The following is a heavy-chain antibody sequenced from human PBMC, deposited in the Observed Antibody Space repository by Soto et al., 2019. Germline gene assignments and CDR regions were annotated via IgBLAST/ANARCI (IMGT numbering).Heavy chain of an antibody. CDR3: ARALTTVTLFDP. V-gene: IGHV4-31*03. Sequence: QVQLQESGPGLVKPSQTLSLTCTVSGGSISSGGYYWSWIRQHPGKGLEWIGYIYYSGSTHYNPSLXSXXTISVDTSKNQFSLKLSSVTAAATAVYYCARALTTVTLFDPWGQGTLVTVSS. J-gene: IGHJ5*02. CDR2: IYYSGST. D-gene: IGHD4-17*01. CDR1: GGSISSGGYY.